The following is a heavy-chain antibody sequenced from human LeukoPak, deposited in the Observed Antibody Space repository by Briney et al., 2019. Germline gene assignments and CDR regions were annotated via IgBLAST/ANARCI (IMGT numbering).Heavy chain of an antibody. D-gene: IGHD5-18*01. CDR2: INPNSGGT. CDR1: GYTFTGYY. Sequence: ASVKVSCKASGYTFTGYYMHWVRQAPGQGLEWMGWINPNSGGTNYAQKFQGRVTMTRDTSISTAYMELSRLRSDDTAVYYCARSPRGYSYGYEPPHFDYWGQGTLVTVSS. CDR3: ARSPRGYSYGYEPPHFDY. V-gene: IGHV1-2*02. J-gene: IGHJ4*02.